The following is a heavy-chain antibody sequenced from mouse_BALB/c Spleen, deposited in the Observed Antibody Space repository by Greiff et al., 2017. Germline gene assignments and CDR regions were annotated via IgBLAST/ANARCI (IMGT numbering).Heavy chain of an antibody. V-gene: IGHV1S135*01. CDR3: ASATMIQWFAY. Sequence: EVQLQQSGPELVKPGASVKVSCKASGYSFTDYNMYWVKQSHGKSLEWIGSIDPYNGGTSSNPTFKGKATLTVVKSSSPAFMHLNSLTSEDSAVYYCASATMIQWFAYWGQGTLVTVSA. CDR1: GYSFTDYN. D-gene: IGHD2-4*01. J-gene: IGHJ3*01. CDR2: IDPYNGGT.